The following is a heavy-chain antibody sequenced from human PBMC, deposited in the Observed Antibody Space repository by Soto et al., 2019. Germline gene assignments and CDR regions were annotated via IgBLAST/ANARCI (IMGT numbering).Heavy chain of an antibody. CDR2: ISSSSSTI. CDR1: GFTFSSYS. J-gene: IGHJ6*03. Sequence: PGGSLRLSCAASGFTFSSYSMNWVRQAPGKGLEWVSYISSSSSTIYYADSVKGRFTISRDNAKNSLYLQMNSLRAEDTVVYYCARDWRFGEFGYMDVWGKGTTVTVSS. D-gene: IGHD3-10*01. CDR3: ARDWRFGEFGYMDV. V-gene: IGHV3-48*01.